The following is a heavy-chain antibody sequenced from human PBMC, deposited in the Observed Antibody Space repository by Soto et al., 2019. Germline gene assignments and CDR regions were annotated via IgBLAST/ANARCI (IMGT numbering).Heavy chain of an antibody. V-gene: IGHV4-31*03. CDR1: GGSVSSNIYY. D-gene: IGHD3-22*01. CDR3: ARGYDYDSGGYLFDY. J-gene: IGHJ4*02. CDR2: IYYSGST. Sequence: LSLTCSVSGGSVSSNIYYWTWIRQHPGKGPEWIGHIYYSGSTYYNPSLKSRVTISLDMSKNQFSLKLTSVSAADTAVYYCARGYDYDSGGYLFDYWAQGTLVTVSS.